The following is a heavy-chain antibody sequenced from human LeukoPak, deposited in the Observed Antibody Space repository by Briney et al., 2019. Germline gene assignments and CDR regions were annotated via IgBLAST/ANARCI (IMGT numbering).Heavy chain of an antibody. CDR3: AKERRGYSGYELPDY. V-gene: IGHV3-23*01. D-gene: IGHD5-12*01. CDR2: ISGSGGST. CDR1: GFTFNSYA. Sequence: GGSLRLSCAASGFTFNSYAVSWVRQAPGKGLEWVSGISGSGGSTYYADSVKGRFTISRDNSKDTLYLQMNSLRAEDTAVYYCAKERRGYSGYELPDYWGQGTLVTVSS. J-gene: IGHJ4*02.